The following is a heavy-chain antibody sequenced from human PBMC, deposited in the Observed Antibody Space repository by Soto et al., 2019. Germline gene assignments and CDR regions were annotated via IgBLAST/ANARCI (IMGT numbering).Heavy chain of an antibody. J-gene: IGHJ4*02. Sequence: PGGSLRLSCAASGFTFSSYGMHWVRQAPGKGLEWVAVIWYDGSNKYYADSVKGRFTISRDNSKNTLYLQMNSLRAEDTAVYYCARDTLDILTDGGFDYWGQGTLVTVSS. V-gene: IGHV3-33*01. CDR1: GFTFSSYG. D-gene: IGHD3-9*01. CDR3: ARDTLDILTDGGFDY. CDR2: IWYDGSNK.